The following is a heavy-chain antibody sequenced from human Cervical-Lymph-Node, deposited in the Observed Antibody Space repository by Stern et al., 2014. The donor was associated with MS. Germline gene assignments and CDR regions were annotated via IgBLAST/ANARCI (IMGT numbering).Heavy chain of an antibody. CDR2: INPSGGST. CDR3: ARDHPPAAGTSTFVDY. V-gene: IGHV1-46*01. Sequence: VQLVQYGAEVKKPGASVKVSCKASGYTFTSYYMHWVRQAPGQGLEWMGIINPSGGSTSYAQKFQGRVTMTRDTSTSTVYMELTSLRSEDTAVYYCARDHPPAAGTSTFVDYWGQGTLVTVSS. D-gene: IGHD6-13*01. J-gene: IGHJ4*02. CDR1: GYTFTSYY.